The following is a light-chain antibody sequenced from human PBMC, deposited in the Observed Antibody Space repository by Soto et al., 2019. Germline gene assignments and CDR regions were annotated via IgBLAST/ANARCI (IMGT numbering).Light chain of an antibody. CDR1: QSVSSTY. V-gene: IGKV3-20*01. CDR2: GAS. CDR3: QQYGSSPPWT. Sequence: EIVLTQSPGTLSLSPGERATLSCRASQSVSSTYLAWYQQKPGQPPRLLMYGASHRATGIPDRFSGSGSGTDFTLTISRLEPEDFAIYYCQQYGSSPPWTFGPGTKVEIK. J-gene: IGKJ1*01.